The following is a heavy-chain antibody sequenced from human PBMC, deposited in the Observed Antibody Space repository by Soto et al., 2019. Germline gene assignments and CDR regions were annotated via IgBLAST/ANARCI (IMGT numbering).Heavy chain of an antibody. CDR1: GFSFRNYA. J-gene: IGHJ4*02. CDR3: ANGRATYGLLTHDY. D-gene: IGHD3-10*01. CDR2: LTGSSSNI. Sequence: HPGGSLRLSCAASGFSFRNYAMGWVRQAPGKGLEWISTLTGSSSNIYYADSVKGRFAISRDNSRNTLYLQMNSLTAEDTAVYYCANGRATYGLLTHDYWGQGTLVTVSS. V-gene: IGHV3-23*01.